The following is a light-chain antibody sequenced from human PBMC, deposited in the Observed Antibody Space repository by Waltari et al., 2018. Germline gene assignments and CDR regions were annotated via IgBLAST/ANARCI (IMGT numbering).Light chain of an antibody. V-gene: IGKV3-20*01. CDR2: GAS. Sequence: EIVLTQSPVTLSLSPGEGATLSCRASQSVSSSSLAWYQQKPGRAPRLLIYGASSRATGIPDRFSGGGSGTDFTLTISRLEPEDFAVYYCQQYGNSPRTFGQGTKLEIK. J-gene: IGKJ2*01. CDR1: QSVSSSS. CDR3: QQYGNSPRT.